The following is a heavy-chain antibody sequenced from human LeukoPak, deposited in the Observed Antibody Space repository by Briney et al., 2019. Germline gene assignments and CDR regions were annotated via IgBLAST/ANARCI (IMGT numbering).Heavy chain of an antibody. Sequence: ASVKVSCKASGYTFMDSFMHWMRQAPGQRLEWMAWINPNGGGTHYAQKFQGRVTLTLDTSISTAYMELNSLRSDDSAIYYCARDLTGASGDYWGQGTLVTVSS. CDR2: INPNGGGT. CDR1: GYTFMDSF. J-gene: IGHJ4*02. V-gene: IGHV1-2*02. D-gene: IGHD3-10*01. CDR3: ARDLTGASGDY.